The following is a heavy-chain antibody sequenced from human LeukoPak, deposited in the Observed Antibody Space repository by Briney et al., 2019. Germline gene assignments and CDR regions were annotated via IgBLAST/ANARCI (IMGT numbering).Heavy chain of an antibody. Sequence: PGGSLRLSCAASGFTFDDYTMHWVRQAPGKGLEWVSLISWDGGSTYYADSVKGRFTISRDSSKNSLYLQMNSLRTEDTALYYCAKGSDILAQAFDYWGQGTLVTVSS. V-gene: IGHV3-43*01. CDR1: GFTFDDYT. D-gene: IGHD3-9*01. CDR3: AKGSDILAQAFDY. J-gene: IGHJ4*02. CDR2: ISWDGGST.